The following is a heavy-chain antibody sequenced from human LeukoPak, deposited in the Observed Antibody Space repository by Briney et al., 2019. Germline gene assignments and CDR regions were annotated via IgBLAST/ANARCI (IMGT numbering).Heavy chain of an antibody. CDR2: ISSSSSYI. CDR1: GFTFSSYS. Sequence: PGGSLRLSCAASGFTFSSYSMNWVRQAPGKGLEWVSSISSSSSYIYYADSVKGRFTISRDNAKNSLYLQMNSLRAEDTAVYYCARDGFFEGVVTYFDYWGQGTLVTASS. D-gene: IGHD3-3*01. J-gene: IGHJ4*02. CDR3: ARDGFFEGVVTYFDY. V-gene: IGHV3-21*01.